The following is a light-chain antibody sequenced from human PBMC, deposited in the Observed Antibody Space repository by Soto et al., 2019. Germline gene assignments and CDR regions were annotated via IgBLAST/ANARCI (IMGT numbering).Light chain of an antibody. J-gene: IGKJ1*01. CDR3: QQYNSYSGT. CDR1: QSISSY. V-gene: IGKV1-39*01. Sequence: DIHMTQSPSSLSASVGDRVTITCLASQSISSYLNWYQQKKGKAPKVLIYAASSLQSGVPSRFRGSGSGTEFTLTISRLQPDDFETYYCQQYNSYSGTFGQGTKVDIK. CDR2: AAS.